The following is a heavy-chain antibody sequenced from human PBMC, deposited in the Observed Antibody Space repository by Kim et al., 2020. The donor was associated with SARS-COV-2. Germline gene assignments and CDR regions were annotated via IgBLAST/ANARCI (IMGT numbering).Heavy chain of an antibody. CDR1: GFTFNIYA. D-gene: IGHD5-12*01. CDR3: AKAKYTGYDLFDY. J-gene: IGHJ4*02. CDR2: VSASGVDS. Sequence: GGSLRLSCAASGFTFNIYAMNWVRQAPGKGLEWVSGVSASGVDSYYADSVKGRVTISRDNSKKTLYLQMNNLRADDTAVYFCAKAKYTGYDLFDYWGQGT. V-gene: IGHV3-23*01.